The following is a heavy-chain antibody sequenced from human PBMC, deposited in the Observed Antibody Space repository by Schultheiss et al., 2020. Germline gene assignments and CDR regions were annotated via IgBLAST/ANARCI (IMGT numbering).Heavy chain of an antibody. CDR3: ASYRYYGDFLFDY. D-gene: IGHD4-17*01. CDR2: IYYSGST. J-gene: IGHJ4*02. V-gene: IGHV4-59*08. CDR1: GGSISSYY. Sequence: SETLSLTCTVSGGSISSYYWSWIRQPPGKGLEWIGYIYYSGSTYYNPSLKSRVTISVDTSKNQFSLKLSSVTAADTAVYYCASYRYYGDFLFDYWGQGTLVTVSS.